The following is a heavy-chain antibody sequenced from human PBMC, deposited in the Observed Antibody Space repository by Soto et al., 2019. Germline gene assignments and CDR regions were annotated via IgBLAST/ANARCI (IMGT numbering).Heavy chain of an antibody. Sequence: WASVKVSCKASGYTFTSYDINWVRQATGQGLEWMGWMNPNSGNTGYAQKFQGRVTMTRNTSISTAYMELSSLRSEDAAVYYCARGLRELPLDYYGMDVWGQGTTVTVSS. V-gene: IGHV1-8*01. CDR1: GYTFTSYD. CDR2: MNPNSGNT. CDR3: ARGLRELPLDYYGMDV. J-gene: IGHJ6*02. D-gene: IGHD1-26*01.